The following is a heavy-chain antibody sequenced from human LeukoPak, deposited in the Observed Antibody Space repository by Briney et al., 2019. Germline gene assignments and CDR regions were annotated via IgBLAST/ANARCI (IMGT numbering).Heavy chain of an antibody. J-gene: IGHJ6*02. CDR2: MNPNSGNT. D-gene: IGHD3-3*01. CDR3: ARAIPYYDFWSGYSYYYGMDV. CDR1: GYTFTSYD. V-gene: IGHV1-8*01. Sequence: ASVTVSCKASGYTFTSYDINWVRQATGQGLEWMGWMNPNSGNTGYAQKFQGRVTMTRNTSISTAYMELSSLRSEDTAVYYCARAIPYYDFWSGYSYYYGMDVWGQGTTVTVSS.